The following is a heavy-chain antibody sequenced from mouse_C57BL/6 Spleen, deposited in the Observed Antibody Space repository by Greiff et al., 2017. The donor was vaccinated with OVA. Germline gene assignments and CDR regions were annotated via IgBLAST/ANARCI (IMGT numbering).Heavy chain of an antibody. CDR3: TPHDYDWFAY. J-gene: IGHJ3*01. Sequence: QVQLKQSGAELVRPGASVTLSCKASGYTFTDYEMHWVKQTPVHGLEWIGAIDPETGGNAYNQKFKGKAILTADKASSTAYMELRSLTSEDSAVYYCTPHDYDWFAYWGQGTLVTVSA. V-gene: IGHV1-15*01. CDR2: IDPETGGN. CDR1: GYTFTDYE. D-gene: IGHD2-4*01.